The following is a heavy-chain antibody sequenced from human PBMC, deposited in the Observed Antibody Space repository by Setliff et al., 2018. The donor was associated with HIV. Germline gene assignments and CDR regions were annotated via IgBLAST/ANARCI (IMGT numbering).Heavy chain of an antibody. V-gene: IGHV4-38-2*01. CDR3: ARGLGIAAAGSRRQDNWFDP. CDR1: GYSISSGYY. D-gene: IGHD6-13*01. CDR2: IYHSGST. Sequence: ASETLSLTCAVSGYSISSGYYWGWIRQPPGKGLEWIASIYHSGSTYYNPSLKSRVTMSIVTSKNQFSLKLSSVTAADTAMYYCARGLGIAAAGSRRQDNWFDPWGQGTLVTVSS. J-gene: IGHJ5*02.